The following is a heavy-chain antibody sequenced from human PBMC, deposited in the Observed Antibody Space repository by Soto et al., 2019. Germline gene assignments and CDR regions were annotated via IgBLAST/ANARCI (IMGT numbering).Heavy chain of an antibody. V-gene: IGHV1-69*12. D-gene: IGHD3-10*01. CDR3: ARQGSNEYYYYGMDV. CDR1: GGTFSSYA. CDR2: IIRIFGTP. Sequence: QVQLVQSGAEVKKPGSWVKVSCQASGGTFSSYAINWVRQAPGQGLEWMGGIIRIFGTPDYAQRFQGRVTITADESTSTAYMELSSLRSEDTAVYYCARQGSNEYYYYGMDVWGQGTTVTVSS. J-gene: IGHJ6*02.